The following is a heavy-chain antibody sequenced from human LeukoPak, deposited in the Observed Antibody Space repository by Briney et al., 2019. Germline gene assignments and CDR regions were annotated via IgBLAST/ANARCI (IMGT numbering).Heavy chain of an antibody. CDR2: ISSSSSYI. CDR3: ARGNGFEAWFDP. J-gene: IGHJ5*02. Sequence: GGSLRLSCAASGFTFSSYSMNWVRQAPGKGLEWVSSISSSSSYIYYADSVKGRFTISRDNAKNSLYLQMNSLRAEDTAVYYCARGNGFEAWFDPRGQGTLVTVSS. CDR1: GFTFSSYS. V-gene: IGHV3-21*01. D-gene: IGHD2-2*03.